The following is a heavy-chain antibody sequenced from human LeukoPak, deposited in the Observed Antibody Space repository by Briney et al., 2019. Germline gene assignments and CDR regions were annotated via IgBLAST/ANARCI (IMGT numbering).Heavy chain of an antibody. CDR3: ARDLITMVRGGRDYYCYGMDV. CDR1: GYTFTSYA. V-gene: IGHV1-3*01. J-gene: IGHJ6*02. CDR2: INAGNGNT. Sequence: GASVKVSCKASGYTFTSYAMHWVRQAPGQRLEWMGWINAGNGNTKYSQKFQGRVTITRDTSASTAYMELSSLRSEDTAVYYCARDLITMVRGGRDYYCYGMDVWGQGTTVTVSS. D-gene: IGHD3-10*01.